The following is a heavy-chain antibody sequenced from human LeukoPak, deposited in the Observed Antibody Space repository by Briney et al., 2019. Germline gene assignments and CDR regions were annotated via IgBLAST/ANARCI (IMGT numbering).Heavy chain of an antibody. CDR3: ARELVVITEDSLGALDY. J-gene: IGHJ4*02. D-gene: IGHD3-22*01. CDR1: GFTFSSDG. V-gene: IGHV3-7*01. Sequence: PGGCLRLSCAASGFTFSSDGMSWVRQAPATGLDLVANIKQDVSERYYVDPVKGRLMIARVNGKNYLYLQMNSLRAEDTAVYYCARELVVITEDSLGALDYWGQGTLDTVSS. CDR2: IKQDVSER.